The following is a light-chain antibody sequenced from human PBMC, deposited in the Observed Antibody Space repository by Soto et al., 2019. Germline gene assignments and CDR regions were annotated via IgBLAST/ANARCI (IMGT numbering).Light chain of an antibody. CDR3: SSYTSSSTLV. J-gene: IGLJ2*01. Sequence: QAVVTQPASVSGSPGQSITISCTGTSSDVGDFDCVSWYQQHPGKAPKLMIYEVSDRPSGVSNRFSGSKSGDTAPLTISGLQAEDEADYYCSSYTSSSTLVFGGGTKLTVL. CDR1: SSDVGDFDC. V-gene: IGLV2-14*01. CDR2: EVS.